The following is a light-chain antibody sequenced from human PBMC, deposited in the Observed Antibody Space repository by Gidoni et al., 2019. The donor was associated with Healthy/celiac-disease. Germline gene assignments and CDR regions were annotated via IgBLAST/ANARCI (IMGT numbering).Light chain of an antibody. J-gene: IGKJ2*01. Sequence: EIVLTQSPATLSLSPGERATLSCRASQSVSSYLAWYQQKPGQAPRLLIYDAFNRATGIPARFSGSGSGTDFTLTISSLEPEDFAVYYCQQRSNSRTFGQGTKLEIK. V-gene: IGKV3-11*01. CDR2: DAF. CDR3: QQRSNSRT. CDR1: QSVSSY.